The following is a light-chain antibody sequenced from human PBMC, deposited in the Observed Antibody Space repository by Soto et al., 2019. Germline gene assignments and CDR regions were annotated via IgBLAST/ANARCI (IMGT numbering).Light chain of an antibody. CDR3: HQSYSTPPYT. CDR1: QSISSY. Sequence: DIQMTQSPSSLSASVGDRVTITCRASQSISSYLNWYQQKPGKAPKLLIYAASSLQSGVPSRFSGSGSGTDFTLTISSLQPEDFATYYCHQSYSTPPYTCGQGTKLEIK. V-gene: IGKV1-39*01. J-gene: IGKJ2*01. CDR2: AAS.